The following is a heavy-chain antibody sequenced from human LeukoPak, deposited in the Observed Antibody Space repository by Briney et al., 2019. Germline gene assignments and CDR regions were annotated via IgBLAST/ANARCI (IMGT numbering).Heavy chain of an antibody. CDR1: DGSMSPYY. J-gene: IGHJ6*02. D-gene: IGHD3-22*01. Sequence: PSETLSLTCTVSDGSMSPYYWSWIRQSPGRGLEWIAYIFYNGNTKYNPSLRSRVTISIDTSRNQFSLNLNSVTAADTAVYYCATHHYDSSGYYYYGMDVWGQGTTVTVSS. V-gene: IGHV4-59*12. CDR2: IFYNGNT. CDR3: ATHHYDSSGYYYYGMDV.